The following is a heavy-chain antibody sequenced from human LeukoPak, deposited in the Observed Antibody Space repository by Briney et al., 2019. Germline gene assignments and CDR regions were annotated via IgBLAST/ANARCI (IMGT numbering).Heavy chain of an antibody. Sequence: PGGSLRLSCAASGFTFSSYAMSWVRQAPGKGLEWVSVIYSGGSTYYADSVKGRFTISRDNSKNTLYLQMNSLRAEDTAVYYCARDAGDYFDYWGQGTLVTVSS. V-gene: IGHV3-66*01. CDR3: ARDAGDYFDY. J-gene: IGHJ4*02. CDR1: GFTFSSYA. D-gene: IGHD7-27*01. CDR2: IYSGGST.